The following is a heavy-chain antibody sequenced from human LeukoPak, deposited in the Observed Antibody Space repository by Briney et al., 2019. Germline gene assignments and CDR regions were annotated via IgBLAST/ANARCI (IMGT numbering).Heavy chain of an antibody. Sequence: ASVKVSCKASGYTFTGYYMHWVRQAPGQGLEWMGIINPSGGSTSYAQKFQGRVTMTRDTSTSTVYMELSSLRSEDTAVYYCARRVRWYSSGWGRYFDYWGQGTLVTVSS. J-gene: IGHJ4*02. CDR3: ARRVRWYSSGWGRYFDY. V-gene: IGHV1-46*01. D-gene: IGHD6-19*01. CDR1: GYTFTGYY. CDR2: INPSGGST.